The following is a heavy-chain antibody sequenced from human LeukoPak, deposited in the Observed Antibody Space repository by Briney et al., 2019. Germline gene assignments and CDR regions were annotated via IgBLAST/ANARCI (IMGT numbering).Heavy chain of an antibody. V-gene: IGHV1-2*02. J-gene: IGHJ4*02. CDR2: MNPNSGGT. Sequence: ASVKVSCKASGYTFTSYDINWVRQATGQGLEWMGWMNPNSGGTNYAQKFQGRVTMTRDTSISTAYMELSRLRSDDTAVYYCARDSSGYYYEGDYWGQGTLVTVSS. CDR3: ARDSSGYYYEGDY. D-gene: IGHD3-22*01. CDR1: GYTFTSYD.